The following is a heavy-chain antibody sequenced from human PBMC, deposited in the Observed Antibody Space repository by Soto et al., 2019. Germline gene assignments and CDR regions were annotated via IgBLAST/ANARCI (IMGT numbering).Heavy chain of an antibody. J-gene: IGHJ1*01. CDR3: ARDFSEQQWLVTYVQH. CDR2: ISVYNGNT. CDR1: GYTFTSYG. D-gene: IGHD6-19*01. V-gene: IGHV1-18*04. Sequence: ASVKVSCKASGYTFTSYGISWVRQAPGQGREWMGWISVYNGNTNYAQKLQGRVTMTTDTSTSTAYMELRSLRSDDTAVYYCARDFSEQQWLVTYVQHWGQGXLVTVSS.